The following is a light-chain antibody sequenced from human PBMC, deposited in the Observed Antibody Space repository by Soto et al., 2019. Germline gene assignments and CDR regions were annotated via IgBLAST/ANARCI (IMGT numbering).Light chain of an antibody. CDR1: SSDVGGYNY. J-gene: IGLJ2*01. Sequence: QSALIQPASVSGSRGQSITISCTGASSDVGGYNYVSWYQQFPGRAPKVMIYEVTNRPSGVSNRFSGSKSGNTASLTISGLQAEDEADYYCSSYTSSNPLIFGGGTKLTVL. CDR3: SSYTSSNPLI. V-gene: IGLV2-14*01. CDR2: EVT.